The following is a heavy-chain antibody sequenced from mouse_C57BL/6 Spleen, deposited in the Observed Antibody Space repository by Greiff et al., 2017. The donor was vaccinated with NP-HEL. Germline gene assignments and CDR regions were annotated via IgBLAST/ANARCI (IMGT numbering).Heavy chain of an antibody. CDR3: ARLSAAQATRAMDY. CDR2: IYPGDGDT. J-gene: IGHJ4*01. D-gene: IGHD3-2*02. CDR1: GYAFCSSW. Sequence: VQLQQSGPELVKPGASVKISCKASGYAFCSSWMNWVKQRPGKGLEWIGRIYPGDGDTNYNGKFKGKATLTADKSSSTAYMQLSSLTSEDSAVYFCARLSAAQATRAMDYWGQGTSVTVSS. V-gene: IGHV1-82*01.